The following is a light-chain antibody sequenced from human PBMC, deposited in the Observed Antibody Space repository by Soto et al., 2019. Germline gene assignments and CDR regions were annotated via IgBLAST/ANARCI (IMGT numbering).Light chain of an antibody. CDR3: LQYDGWPLT. J-gene: IGKJ5*01. Sequence: ETVMTQSPVALSVSPGERATLSCRARQNVRKNLAWYQQKPGQAPRLLIYAASTRATGIPARFSGDGSGTGFTLTSDSLQSEDFVVYYCLQYDGWPLTFGQGTRLEIK. CDR2: AAS. V-gene: IGKV3-15*01. CDR1: QNVRKN.